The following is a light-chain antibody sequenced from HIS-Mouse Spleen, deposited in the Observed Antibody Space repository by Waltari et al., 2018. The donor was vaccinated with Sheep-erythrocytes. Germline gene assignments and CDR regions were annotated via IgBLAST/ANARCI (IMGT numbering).Light chain of an antibody. J-gene: IGLJ2*01. CDR3: CSYAGSYTVV. CDR1: SSYVGGYNY. V-gene: IGLV2-11*01. CDR2: DVS. Sequence: QSALTQPRSVSGSPGQSVTISCTGTSSYVGGYNYVSWYQQHPGNAPKLMIYDVSKRPSGVPDRFSGSKSGNTASLTISGLQAEDEADYYCCSYAGSYTVVFGGGTKLTVL.